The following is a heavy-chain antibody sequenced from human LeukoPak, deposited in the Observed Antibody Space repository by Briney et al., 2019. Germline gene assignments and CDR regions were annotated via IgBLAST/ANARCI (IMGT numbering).Heavy chain of an antibody. D-gene: IGHD3-3*01. V-gene: IGHV3-21*01. CDR2: ISSSSSYI. J-gene: IGHJ4*02. CDR3: ARQEYYDFWSGSIRPFDY. Sequence: GGSLRLSCAASGFTFSSYSMNWVRQAPGKGLEWVSSISSSSSYIYYADSVKGRFTISRDNAKNSLYLQMNSLRAEDTAVYYCARQEYYDFWSGSIRPFDYWGQGTLVSVSS. CDR1: GFTFSSYS.